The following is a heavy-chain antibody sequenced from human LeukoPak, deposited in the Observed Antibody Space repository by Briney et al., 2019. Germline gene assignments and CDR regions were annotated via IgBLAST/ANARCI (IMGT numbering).Heavy chain of an antibody. CDR1: GGSMKNSF. D-gene: IGHD2/OR15-2a*01. Sequence: PSETLSLTCSVSGGSMKNSFWSWIRQPPGKGLGWIGYVSDTGITNSNPSLKSRVTFSIDTSKDQFYLKLRSVTAADTALYFCARNRFQLSGAYWFDPWGRGTLVTVSS. CDR2: VSDTGIT. CDR3: ARNRFQLSGAYWFDP. V-gene: IGHV4-59*01. J-gene: IGHJ5*02.